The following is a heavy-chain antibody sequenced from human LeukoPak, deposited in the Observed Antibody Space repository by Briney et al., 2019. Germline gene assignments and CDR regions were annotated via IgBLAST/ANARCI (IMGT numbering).Heavy chain of an antibody. V-gene: IGHV3-23*01. Sequence: GGSLRLSCAASGFTFSNYAMSWVRQAPGKGLEWVSALSGSGSSTYYADSVKGRFTISRDNSKNTLYLQMNSLRAEDTAVYYCAKSTGYYDSSAYGIDYWGQGTLVTVSS. CDR2: LSGSGSST. CDR3: AKSTGYYDSSAYGIDY. CDR1: GFTFSNYA. D-gene: IGHD3-22*01. J-gene: IGHJ4*02.